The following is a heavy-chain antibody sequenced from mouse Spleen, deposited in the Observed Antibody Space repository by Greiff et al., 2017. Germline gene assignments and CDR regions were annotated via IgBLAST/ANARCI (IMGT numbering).Heavy chain of an antibody. J-gene: IGHJ3*01. D-gene: IGHD2-3*01. V-gene: IGHV5-17*01. Sequence: EVMLVESGGGLVKPGGSLKLSCAASGFTFSDYGMHWVRQAPEKGLEWVAYISSGSSTIYYADTVKGRFTISRDNAKNTLFLQMTSLRSEDTAMYYCARVDGYYPWFAYWGQGTLVTVSA. CDR2: ISSGSSTI. CDR1: GFTFSDYG. CDR3: ARVDGYYPWFAY.